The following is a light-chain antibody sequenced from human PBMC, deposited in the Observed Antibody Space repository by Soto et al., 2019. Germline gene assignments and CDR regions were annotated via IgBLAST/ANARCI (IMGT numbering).Light chain of an antibody. CDR3: QEYWSAPWT. V-gene: IGKV1-27*01. CDR2: ASS. CDR1: QGISNY. J-gene: IGKJ1*01. Sequence: DIQMTQSPSSLSASVRDRVTITCRASQGISNYLAWYQQKPGKVPKLLIYASSTLQSGVPSRFSGSGSGTDVTRTISSLQPEDGATYSCQEYWSAPWTFGQGTKVEIK.